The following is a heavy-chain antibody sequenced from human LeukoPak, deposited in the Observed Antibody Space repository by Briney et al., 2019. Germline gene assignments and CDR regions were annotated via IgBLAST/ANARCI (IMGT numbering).Heavy chain of an antibody. CDR3: ARDGDYYGSGSYYPPVGY. CDR2: IYHSGST. CDR1: GGSISSGGYY. V-gene: IGHV4-30-2*01. Sequence: SETLSLTCTVSGGSISSGGYYWSWIRQPPGKGLEWIGYIYHSGSTYYNPSLKSRVTISVDRSKNQFSLKLSSVTAADTAVYYCARDGDYYGSGSYYPPVGYWGQGTLVTVSS. D-gene: IGHD3-10*01. J-gene: IGHJ4*02.